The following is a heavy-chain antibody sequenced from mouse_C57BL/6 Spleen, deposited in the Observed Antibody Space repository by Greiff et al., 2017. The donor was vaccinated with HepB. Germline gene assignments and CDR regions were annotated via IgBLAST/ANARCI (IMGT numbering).Heavy chain of an antibody. CDR3: ARAGEASTMVTTTAMDY. D-gene: IGHD2-2*01. J-gene: IGHJ4*01. CDR2: ISYDGSN. CDR1: GYSITSGYY. Sequence: EVQLQESGPGLVKPSQSLSLTCSVTGYSITSGYYWNWIRQFPGNKLEWMGYISYDGSNNYNPSLKNRISITRDTSKNQFFLKLNSVTTEDTATYYCARAGEASTMVTTTAMDYWGQGTSVTVSS. V-gene: IGHV3-6*01.